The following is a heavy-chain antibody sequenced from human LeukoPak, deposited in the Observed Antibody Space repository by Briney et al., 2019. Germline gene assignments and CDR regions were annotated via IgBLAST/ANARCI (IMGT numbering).Heavy chain of an antibody. CDR2: ISGSGGST. V-gene: IGHV3-23*01. Sequence: GGSLRLSCAASGFTFSSYAMSWVRQAPGKGLEWASAISGSGGSTYYADSVKGRFTISRDNSKNTLYLQMNSLRAEDTAVYYCAKALSLWNDVLFFDYWGQGTLVTVSS. CDR1: GFTFSSYA. CDR3: AKALSLWNDVLFFDY. J-gene: IGHJ4*02. D-gene: IGHD1-1*01.